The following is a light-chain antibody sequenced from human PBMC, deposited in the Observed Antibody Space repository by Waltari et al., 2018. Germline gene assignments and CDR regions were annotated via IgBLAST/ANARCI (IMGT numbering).Light chain of an antibody. CDR2: EVN. J-gene: IGLJ2*01. CDR1: SSDGGDYNY. V-gene: IGLV2-14*01. Sequence: QSALTQPASVSGSPGQSITISCTGSSSDGGDYNYVSGYQQHPGKAPRPMIYEVNNRASGVADRFSGSKSGNTASLTISGLQAEDEADYYCSSYTSSSSLFGGGTKLTVL. CDR3: SSYTSSSSL.